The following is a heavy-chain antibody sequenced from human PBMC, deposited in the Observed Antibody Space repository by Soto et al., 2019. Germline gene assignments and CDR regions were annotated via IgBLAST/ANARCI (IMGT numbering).Heavy chain of an antibody. J-gene: IGHJ6*03. CDR2: INPSGGST. V-gene: IGHV1-46*03. CDR3: ARDRGAAVCLLDYYHYHLDV. Sequence: ASVKVSCKASGYTFTSYYMHWVRQAPGQGLEWMGIINPSGGSTSYAQKFQGRVTMTRDTSTSTVYTELSSLRSEDTAVYYCARDRGAAVCLLDYYHYHLDVSAQRTTVTVS. CDR1: GYTFTSYY. D-gene: IGHD6-13*01.